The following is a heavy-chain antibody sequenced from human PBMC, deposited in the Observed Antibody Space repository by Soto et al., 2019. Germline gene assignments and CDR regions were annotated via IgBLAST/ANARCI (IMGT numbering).Heavy chain of an antibody. D-gene: IGHD3-10*01. V-gene: IGHV4-30-4*01. Sequence: QVQLQESGPGLVKPSQTLSLTCTVSGGSISSVDYYWSWIRQPPGKGLEWIGYIYYSGSTYYNPSLKSRVTLLLDTPSHQFSLRLSSLTAADTAVYYCATFGVIGEPFGYWGQGSLVTVSS. CDR2: IYYSGST. CDR1: GGSISSVDYY. J-gene: IGHJ4*02. CDR3: ATFGVIGEPFGY.